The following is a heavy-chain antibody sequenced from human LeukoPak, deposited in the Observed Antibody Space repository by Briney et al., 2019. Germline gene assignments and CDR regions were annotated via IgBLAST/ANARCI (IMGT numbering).Heavy chain of an antibody. CDR2: IYTSGST. CDR3: ARDTPTAYCSGGSCYFDY. Sequence: PSETLSLTCTVSSGSVSTSNYYWGWVRQPPGKALEWIGRIYTSGSTNYNPSLKSRVKISLDTSKNQFSLKLSSVTAADTAVYYCARDTPTAYCSGGSCYFDYWGQGTLVTVSS. V-gene: IGHV4-39*07. D-gene: IGHD2-15*01. J-gene: IGHJ4*02. CDR1: SGSVSTSNYY.